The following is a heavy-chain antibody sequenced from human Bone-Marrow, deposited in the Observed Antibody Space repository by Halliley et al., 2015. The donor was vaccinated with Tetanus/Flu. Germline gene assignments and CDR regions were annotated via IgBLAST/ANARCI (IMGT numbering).Heavy chain of an antibody. J-gene: IGHJ6*02. V-gene: IGHV4-59*09. Sequence: GDGYFTGDTNSNPSLKSRATLSIVTARNQFSLKLSSVTAADTAVYYCAGGGYGFFNPPRGLDVWGQGTTVTVSS. CDR2: GYFTGDT. D-gene: IGHD3-3*01. CDR3: AGGGYGFFNPPRGLDV.